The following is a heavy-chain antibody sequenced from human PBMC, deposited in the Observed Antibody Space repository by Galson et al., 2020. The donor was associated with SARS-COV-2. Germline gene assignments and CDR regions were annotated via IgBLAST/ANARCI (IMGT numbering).Heavy chain of an antibody. CDR3: ARDGQLSSGLAFDY. Sequence: GESLKISCAASGFTFSSHAIHWVRQAPGKGLEWVAQIFYDGRDKYYGDSVNGRFTISRDSSTNMVYLQMNNLKVDDTAVYYCARDGQLSSGLAFDYWGQGTLVTVSS. J-gene: IGHJ4*02. CDR2: IFYDGRDK. V-gene: IGHV3-33*01. CDR1: GFTFSSHA. D-gene: IGHD3-22*01.